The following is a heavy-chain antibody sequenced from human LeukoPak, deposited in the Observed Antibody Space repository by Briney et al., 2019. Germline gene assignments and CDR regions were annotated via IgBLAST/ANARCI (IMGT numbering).Heavy chain of an antibody. J-gene: IGHJ4*02. D-gene: IGHD6-19*01. Sequence: PSETLSLTCTVSGGSISSYYWSWIGQPAGKGLEWIGRIYTSGSNNYNPSLKSRVTISVDKSKNQFSLKLSSVTAADTAVYYCARDGSSGWYGAIDYWGQGTLVTVSS. V-gene: IGHV4-4*07. CDR2: IYTSGSN. CDR1: GGSISSYY. CDR3: ARDGSSGWYGAIDY.